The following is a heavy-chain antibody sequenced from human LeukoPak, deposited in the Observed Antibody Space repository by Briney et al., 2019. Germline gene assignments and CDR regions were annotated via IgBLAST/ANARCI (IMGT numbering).Heavy chain of an antibody. CDR2: IYPNSGGT. J-gene: IGHJ4*02. Sequence: ASVKVSCKTSGYTFTDYYMHWVRQAPGQGLEWMGWIYPNSGGTNYAQKFQGRVTMTRDTSTAYMELSRLRSDDTAVYYCARGLHYYDSSGYWGQGTLSPSPQ. V-gene: IGHV1-2*02. CDR1: GYTFTDYY. CDR3: ARGLHYYDSSGY. D-gene: IGHD3-22*01.